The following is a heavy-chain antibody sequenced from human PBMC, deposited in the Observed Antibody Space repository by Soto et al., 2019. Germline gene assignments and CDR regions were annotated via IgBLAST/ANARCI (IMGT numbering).Heavy chain of an antibody. CDR2: MSTSGVT. Sequence: QVQLQESGPGLVKPSETLSLTCTVSGGSISNKYWSWIRQPAGKGLEWIGRMSTSGVTNYSPSLKRRVTMSVDMSKNQFSLKLSSVTATDAAVYYCARALDSSGWYGDDAFDIWGQGTMVTVSS. J-gene: IGHJ3*02. CDR1: GGSISNKY. V-gene: IGHV4-4*07. D-gene: IGHD6-19*01. CDR3: ARALDSSGWYGDDAFDI.